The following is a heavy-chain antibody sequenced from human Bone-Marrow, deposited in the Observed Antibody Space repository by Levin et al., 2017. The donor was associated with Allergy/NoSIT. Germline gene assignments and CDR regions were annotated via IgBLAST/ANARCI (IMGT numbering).Heavy chain of an antibody. CDR2: IYYSGST. CDR1: GGSVSSGSYY. D-gene: IGHD3-10*01. V-gene: IGHV4-61*01. Sequence: SETLSLTCTVSGGSVSSGSYYWSWIRQPPGKGLEWIGHIYYSGSTNYNPSLKSRVTISGDTSKNQFSLELGSVTAADTAVYYCARWGVGSESYYKFPDYFDYWGQGTLVTVSS. J-gene: IGHJ4*02. CDR3: ARWGVGSESYYKFPDYFDY.